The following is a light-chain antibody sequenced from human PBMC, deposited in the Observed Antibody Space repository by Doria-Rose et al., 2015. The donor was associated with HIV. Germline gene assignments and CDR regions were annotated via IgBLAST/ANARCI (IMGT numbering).Light chain of an antibody. V-gene: IGKV1-5*03. J-gene: IGKJ1*01. CDR1: QSISTW. CDR2: EAS. Sequence: IRMTQSPSSLSASVGDRVTITCRASQSISTWLAWYQQIPGKAPKLLIYEASSLGSGVPSRFSGSGSGTEFTLTINSLQPNDFATYYCQQYNSYWTFGQGTKVEIK. CDR3: QQYNSYWT.